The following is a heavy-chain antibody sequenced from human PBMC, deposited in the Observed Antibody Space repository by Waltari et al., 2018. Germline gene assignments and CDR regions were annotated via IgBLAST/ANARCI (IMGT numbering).Heavy chain of an antibody. V-gene: IGHV3-7*01. Sequence: EVQLVESGGDLVQPGGSLGLSCAASGFTFSSYWMSWVRQAPGKGLEWVASISPDGSRKHYVDSVMGRFTLSRDHAKNSLYLQMNGLGAEDTAVYYCARLYGGVTTFDYWGQGTLVTVSS. CDR1: GFTFSSYW. D-gene: IGHD2-8*02. CDR3: ARLYGGVTTFDY. J-gene: IGHJ4*02. CDR2: ISPDGSRK.